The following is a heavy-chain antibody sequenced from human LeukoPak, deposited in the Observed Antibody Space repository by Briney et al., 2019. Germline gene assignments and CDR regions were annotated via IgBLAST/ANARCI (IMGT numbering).Heavy chain of an antibody. CDR1: GFTFSRLA. V-gene: IGHV3-23*01. D-gene: IGHD3-10*01. Sequence: GGSLRLSCAASGFTFSRLAMTWVRQAPGKGLEWVSTISASGPYYADAVRGRFTISRDNSKNTLYLQMNSLRAEDTAVYYCARVQTMVRGVIGWFDPWGQGTLVTVSS. CDR2: ISASGP. J-gene: IGHJ5*02. CDR3: ARVQTMVRGVIGWFDP.